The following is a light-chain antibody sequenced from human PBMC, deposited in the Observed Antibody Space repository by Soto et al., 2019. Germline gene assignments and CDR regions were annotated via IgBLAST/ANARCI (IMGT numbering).Light chain of an antibody. V-gene: IGLV2-8*01. Sequence: QSVLTQPPSASGSPGQSVAISCTGTSSDVGGYNYVSWYQQHPGKAPKLMIYEVNKRPSGVPDRFSGSKSGNTASLTVSGLEDEDEDDYYCSSYAGSSNVFGTGTKVTVL. CDR1: SSDVGGYNY. CDR3: SSYAGSSNV. CDR2: EVN. J-gene: IGLJ1*01.